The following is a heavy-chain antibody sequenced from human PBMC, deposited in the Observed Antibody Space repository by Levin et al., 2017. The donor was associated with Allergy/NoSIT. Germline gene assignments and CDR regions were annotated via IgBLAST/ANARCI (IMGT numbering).Heavy chain of an antibody. Sequence: GGSLRLSCAASGFTFSTYVMHWVRQAPGKGLEWVALISYDGSIQYYADSVNGRFTISSDNSKNTLFFQMNSLRAEDTAVYYCAREGYTSDWWKAVDYWGQGTLVTVSS. V-gene: IGHV3-30*04. CDR2: ISYDGSIQ. CDR3: AREGYTSDWWKAVDY. CDR1: GFTFSTYV. J-gene: IGHJ4*02. D-gene: IGHD6-19*01.